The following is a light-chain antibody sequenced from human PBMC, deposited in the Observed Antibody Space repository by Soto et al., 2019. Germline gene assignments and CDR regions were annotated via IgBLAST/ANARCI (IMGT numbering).Light chain of an antibody. CDR1: SSNIGSNT. Sequence: QSVLTQPPSGSGTPGQRVTISCSGSSSNIGSNTVNWYQQLPGTAPKLLIYSNNQRPSGVPDRFSGSKSGTSASLAISGLQSEDEADYYCAAWDDSLNGSVFGGGTKVTVL. V-gene: IGLV1-44*01. CDR2: SNN. CDR3: AAWDDSLNGSV. J-gene: IGLJ2*01.